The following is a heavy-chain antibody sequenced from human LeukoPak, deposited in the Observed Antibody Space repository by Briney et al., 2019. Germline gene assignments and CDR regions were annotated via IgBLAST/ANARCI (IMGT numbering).Heavy chain of an antibody. CDR2: IYPGDSDT. CDR1: GYSFTSYW. J-gene: IGHJ6*02. V-gene: IGHV5-51*01. D-gene: IGHD6-19*01. CDR3: ARHSLGFIAVAGTGVGDYYYGMDV. Sequence: GESLKISCKGSGYSFTSYWIGWVRQMPGKGLEWMGIIYPGDSDTRYSPSFQGQVTISADKSISTAYLQWSSLRASDTAMYYCARHSLGFIAVAGTGVGDYYYGMDVWGQGTTVTVSS.